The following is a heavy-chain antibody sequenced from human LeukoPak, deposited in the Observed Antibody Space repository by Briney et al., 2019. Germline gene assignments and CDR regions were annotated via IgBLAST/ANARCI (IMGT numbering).Heavy chain of an antibody. Sequence: SVKVSCKASGGTFSSYAISWVRQAPGQGLEWMGGIIPIFGTANYAQKFQGRVTITTDESTSTAYMELSSLRSEDTAVYYCATDSPVRTPLTKAVAGNFDYWGQGTLVTVSS. D-gene: IGHD6-19*01. V-gene: IGHV1-69*05. CDR3: ATDSPVRTPLTKAVAGNFDY. J-gene: IGHJ4*02. CDR1: GGTFSSYA. CDR2: IIPIFGTA.